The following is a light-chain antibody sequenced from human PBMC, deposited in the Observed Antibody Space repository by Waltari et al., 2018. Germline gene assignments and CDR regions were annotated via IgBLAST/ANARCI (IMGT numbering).Light chain of an antibody. Sequence: QSVVIQSPSASGTPGQRVTISCSGSSSNIGGNDVYWYQLFPGTAPKLLIYTINQRPSGVPAQFACSKSGTSASLVISGLQSEDEADYYCATWEDSLNGWVFGGGTKLTVL. V-gene: IGLV1-44*01. CDR2: TIN. CDR1: SSNIGGND. CDR3: ATWEDSLNGWV. J-gene: IGLJ3*02.